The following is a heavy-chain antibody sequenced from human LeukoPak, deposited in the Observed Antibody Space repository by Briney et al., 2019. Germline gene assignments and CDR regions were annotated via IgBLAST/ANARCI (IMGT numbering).Heavy chain of an antibody. D-gene: IGHD2-21*01. J-gene: IGHJ5*01. Sequence: AQTLTLTCVVSGGSISSSINYWSWIRQHPGKGLEWIGYINYRGSTYYKMSLESRVTISVDTSKNQFSLKLSSVTAADTAVYYCARAYSNNWFDSWGEGTRVPLSS. V-gene: IGHV4-31*11. CDR2: INYRGST. CDR1: GGSISSSINY. CDR3: ARAYSNNWFDS.